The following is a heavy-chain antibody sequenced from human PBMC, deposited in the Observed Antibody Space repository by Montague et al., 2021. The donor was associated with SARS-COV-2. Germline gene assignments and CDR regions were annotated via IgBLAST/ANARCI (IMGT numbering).Heavy chain of an antibody. D-gene: IGHD1-1*01. V-gene: IGHV3-30*18. CDR1: GFTFSCFG. Sequence: SLRLSCAASGFTFSCFGMHWFRQAPGKGLEWVAFISYDGNDKYYADSVKGRFTISRDNSKNTLYLQMNNLGAEDTAVYYCAKEVSIMERGRRRFDYWGQGTSVTVSS. CDR3: AKEVSIMERGRRRFDY. CDR2: ISYDGNDK. J-gene: IGHJ4*02.